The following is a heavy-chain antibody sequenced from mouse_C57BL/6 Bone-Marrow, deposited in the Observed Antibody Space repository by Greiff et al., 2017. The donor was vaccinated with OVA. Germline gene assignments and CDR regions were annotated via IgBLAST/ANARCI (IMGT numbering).Heavy chain of an antibody. CDR1: GYTFTSYW. CDR2: IDPSDSYT. J-gene: IGHJ3*01. V-gene: IGHV1-50*01. CDR3: SRLGGLAY. Sequence: QVQLQQPGAELVKPGASVKLSCKASGYTFTSYWMQWVKQRPGQGLEWIGEIDPSDSYTNYNQKFKGKATLTVDTSSSTAYMQLSSLTAEDSAVYYYSRLGGLAYWGQGTLVTVSA. D-gene: IGHD4-1*01.